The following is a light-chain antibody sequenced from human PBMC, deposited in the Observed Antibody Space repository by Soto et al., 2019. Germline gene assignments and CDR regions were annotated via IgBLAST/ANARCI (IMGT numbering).Light chain of an antibody. V-gene: IGKV1-5*03. J-gene: IGKJ1*01. CDR2: EVS. CDR1: QSVSNW. CDR3: QHYSGDRAT. Sequence: DIQMTQSPSTLPASVGDRVTITCRASQSVSNWLAWYQQKPGKAPNLLIYEVSTLHSGVPSRFSGSGSGTEFTLTISSLRPDDFATYYCQHYSGDRATFGQGTKVDIK.